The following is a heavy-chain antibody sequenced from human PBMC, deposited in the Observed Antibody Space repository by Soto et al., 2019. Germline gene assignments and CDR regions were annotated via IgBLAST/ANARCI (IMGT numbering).Heavy chain of an antibody. V-gene: IGHV3-74*01. CDR3: TRGPRPISTGTGAY. J-gene: IGHJ4*02. CDR2: IYNDGRYT. CDR1: GFIFKMYW. Sequence: EVQLVESGGGLVPPGGSVRLSCAASGFIFKMYWMHWVRQTPGKGLVWISRIYNDGRYTDYADSVKGRCTISRDNVNDTLYRQMNNLRAEDSGLYYCTRGPRPISTGTGAYWGQGTQVTVSS. D-gene: IGHD3-10*01.